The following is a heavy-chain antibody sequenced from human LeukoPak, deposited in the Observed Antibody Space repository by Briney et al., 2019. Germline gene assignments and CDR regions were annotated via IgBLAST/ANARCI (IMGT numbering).Heavy chain of an antibody. V-gene: IGHV4-38-2*02. D-gene: IGHD3-10*01. CDR1: GYSISSDYY. CDR2: IYHSGST. J-gene: IGHJ4*02. CDR3: ARERITMVRGVMVESYFDY. Sequence: SETLSLTCTVSGYSISSDYYWGWVRQPPGKGLEWIGSIYHSGSTYYNPSLKSRVTISLDTSKNQFSLKLSSVTAADTAVYYCARERITMVRGVMVESYFDYWGQGTLVTVSS.